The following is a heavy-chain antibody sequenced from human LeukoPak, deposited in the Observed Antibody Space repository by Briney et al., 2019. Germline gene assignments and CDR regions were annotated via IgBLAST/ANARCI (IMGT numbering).Heavy chain of an antibody. CDR2: ITSGGDYI. CDR1: GFTFNTFN. CDR3: AKLHYSSDY. J-gene: IGHJ4*02. D-gene: IGHD6-6*01. V-gene: IGHV3-21*04. Sequence: PGGSLRLSCAASGFTFNTFNMIWVRQAPGKGLEWFSSITSGGDYIYYADSVKGRFTTSRDNAKNSLSLQLNSLRVEDTALYYCAKLHYSSDYWGQGTLVTVSS.